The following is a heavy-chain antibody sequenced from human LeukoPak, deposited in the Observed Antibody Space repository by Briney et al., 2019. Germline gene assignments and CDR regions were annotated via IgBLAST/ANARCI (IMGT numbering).Heavy chain of an antibody. CDR1: GYTFSDYY. Sequence: GASVKVSCKASGYTFSDYYIQWVRQAPGQGLEWMGWINPNSGGTKYAEKFQGRVTMTRDTSISTAYMELSRLRSDDTAVFYCARDSYDILTGFQWGQGTQVTVSS. D-gene: IGHD3-9*01. J-gene: IGHJ4*02. CDR2: INPNSGGT. CDR3: ARDSYDILTGFQ. V-gene: IGHV1-2*02.